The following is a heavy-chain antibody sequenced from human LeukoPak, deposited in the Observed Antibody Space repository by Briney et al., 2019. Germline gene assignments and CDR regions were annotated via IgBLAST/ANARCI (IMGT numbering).Heavy chain of an antibody. Sequence: GGSLRLSCAASGLTFSSYAMRWVRQAPGKGLEWVSSITDSGDTTYYADSVKGRFTISRDNPKNTLYLQMNSLRAEDTAVYYCAKREHVSRVVPASISSCCGMDVWGQGTTVTVSS. CDR1: GLTFSSYA. CDR3: AKREHVSRVVPASISSCCGMDV. D-gene: IGHD2-2*01. J-gene: IGHJ6*02. V-gene: IGHV3-23*01. CDR2: ITDSGDTT.